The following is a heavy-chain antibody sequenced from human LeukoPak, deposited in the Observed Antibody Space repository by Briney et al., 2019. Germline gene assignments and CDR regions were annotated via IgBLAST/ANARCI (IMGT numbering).Heavy chain of an antibody. V-gene: IGHV3-7*05. D-gene: IGHD1/OR15-1a*01. J-gene: IGHJ4*02. CDR3: ARWNNDWEFDY. Sequence: PGGSLRLSCAASGFTFSSSWMTWVRQAPGKGLEWVVHIKEDGNEEYYVDSVKGRFTISRDNAKNSLYLQMNSLRAEDTAVFYCARWNNDWEFDYWGQGTLVSVSS. CDR1: GFTFSSSW. CDR2: IKEDGNEE.